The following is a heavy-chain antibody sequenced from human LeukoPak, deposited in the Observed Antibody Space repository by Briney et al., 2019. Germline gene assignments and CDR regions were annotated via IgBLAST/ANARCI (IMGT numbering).Heavy chain of an antibody. J-gene: IGHJ6*03. CDR2: IYISGST. V-gene: IGHV4-4*07. D-gene: IGHD1-26*01. CDR3: ARVRGSSGSYEYYHYMDV. CDR1: GGSISSYY. Sequence: PSETLSLTCTVSGGSISSYYWSWIRQPAGKGLEWIGRIYISGSTNYNPSLKSRVTMSVDTSKKQFSLKLSSVTAADTAVYYCARVRGSSGSYEYYHYMDVWGKGTTVTISS.